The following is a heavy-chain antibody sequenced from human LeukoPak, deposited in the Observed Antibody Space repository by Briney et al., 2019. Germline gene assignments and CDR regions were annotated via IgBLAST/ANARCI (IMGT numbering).Heavy chain of an antibody. V-gene: IGHV4-39*01. D-gene: IGHD1-26*01. CDR3: ARGGIVEAFDI. CDR2: IYYSGST. J-gene: IGHJ3*02. CDR1: GGSISSSSYY. Sequence: PSETLSLTCTVSGGSISSSSYYWGWIRQPPGKGLEWIGSIYYSGSTYYNPPLKSRVTISVDTSKNQFSLKLSSVTAADTAVYYCARGGIVEAFDIWGQGTMVTVSS.